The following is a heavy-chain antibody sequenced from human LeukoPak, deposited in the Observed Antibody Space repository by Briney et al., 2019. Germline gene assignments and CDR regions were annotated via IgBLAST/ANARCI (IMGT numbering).Heavy chain of an antibody. CDR3: AKAADNGYYYYFDY. J-gene: IGHJ4*02. CDR1: GFTFSRYA. Sequence: GGSLRLSCAASGFTFSRYAMSWVRQARGKGVEWVSAISGSGGSTYYADSVKGRFTISRDNSKNTLYLQMNSLRADDTAVYYCAKAADNGYYYYFDYWGQGTLVTVSS. CDR2: ISGSGGST. V-gene: IGHV3-23*01. D-gene: IGHD3-22*01.